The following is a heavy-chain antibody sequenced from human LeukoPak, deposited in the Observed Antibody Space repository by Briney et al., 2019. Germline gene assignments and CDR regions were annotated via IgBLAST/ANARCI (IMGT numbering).Heavy chain of an antibody. CDR1: GGSISSSNW. CDR3: AREDGATTDYYGMDV. J-gene: IGHJ6*02. V-gene: IGHV4-4*02. Sequence: SGTLSLTCAVSGGSISSSNWWSWVRQPPGKGLEWIGEIYHSGSTNYNPSLKSRVTISVDKSKNQFSLKLSSVTAADTAVYYCAREDGATTDYYGMDVWGQGTMVTVSS. D-gene: IGHD1-26*01. CDR2: IYHSGST.